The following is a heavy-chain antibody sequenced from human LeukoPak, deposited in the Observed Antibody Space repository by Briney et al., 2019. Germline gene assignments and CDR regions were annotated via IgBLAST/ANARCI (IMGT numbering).Heavy chain of an antibody. CDR3: TKDRWELPKRNYMDV. J-gene: IGHJ6*03. D-gene: IGHD1-26*01. Sequence: GGSLRLSCVASGFTFSSYAMSWVRQAPGKGLEWVSGISGSGVSGAGRYYADSVKGRFTISRDNSKNTLYLQMNSLRAEDTAEYYCTKDRWELPKRNYMDVWGKGTTVTVSS. CDR2: ISGSGVSGAGR. CDR1: GFTFSSYA. V-gene: IGHV3-23*01.